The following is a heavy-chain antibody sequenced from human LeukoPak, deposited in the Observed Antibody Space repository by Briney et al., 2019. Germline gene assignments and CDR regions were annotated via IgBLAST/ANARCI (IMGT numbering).Heavy chain of an antibody. CDR3: ARHPYGDYVGGFDY. Sequence: AETLSLTCTVSGGSISSYYWSWIRQPARKGLEWIGRIYTSGSTNYNPSLKSRVTMSVDTSKNQFSLQMSYVTAADKAVYYCARHPYGDYVGGFDYWGQGTLVTVSS. CDR2: IYTSGST. J-gene: IGHJ4*02. CDR1: GGSISSYY. D-gene: IGHD4-17*01. V-gene: IGHV4-4*07.